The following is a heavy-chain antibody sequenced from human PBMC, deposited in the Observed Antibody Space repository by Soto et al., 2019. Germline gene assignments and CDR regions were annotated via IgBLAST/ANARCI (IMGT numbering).Heavy chain of an antibody. CDR2: IPQDGVDG. D-gene: IGHD2-21*02. CDR3: AGDHLILPAHDFFYGSDV. J-gene: IGHJ6*02. Sequence: GGSLRLSCEVSGFIFSMYSMSWVRQTPGKGLEWVAKIPQDGVDGHYADAVKGRFTISRDNGKNSLYLQMNNLRAEDTAVYYCAGDHLILPAHDFFYGSDVWGRGATVTVSS. V-gene: IGHV3-7*03. CDR1: GFIFSMYS.